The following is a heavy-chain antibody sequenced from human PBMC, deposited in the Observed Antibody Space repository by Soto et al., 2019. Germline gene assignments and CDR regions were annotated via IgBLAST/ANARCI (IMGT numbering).Heavy chain of an antibody. D-gene: IGHD2-2*01. V-gene: IGHV1-69*06. CDR2: TIPIFGAV. CDR1: GGTHSNYA. J-gene: IGHJ4*02. CDR3: ARDFRSSCVSSTTCIYFDH. Sequence: QVQLVQSGAEVKKPGSSVKVSCKASGGTHSNYAFSWVRQAPGQGLEWVGGTIPIFGAVIYAQKFQGRVTITADRSTSTAYLELSSLRIEDTAVYYCARDFRSSCVSSTTCIYFDHWGQGTLVTVSS.